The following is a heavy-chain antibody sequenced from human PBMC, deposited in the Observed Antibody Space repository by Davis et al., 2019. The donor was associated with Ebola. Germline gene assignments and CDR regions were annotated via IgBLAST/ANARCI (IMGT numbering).Heavy chain of an antibody. Sequence: GESLKISCEGSGYSFTSYNIGWVRQMPGKGLEWMGRIDPSDSYTNYSPSFQGHVTISADKSISTAYLQWNNLKASDTAMNYCAVTPTYYDSSGIDYWGQGTLVTVSS. D-gene: IGHD3-16*01. CDR2: IDPSDSYT. V-gene: IGHV5-10-1*01. CDR1: GYSFTSYN. CDR3: AVTPTYYDSSGIDY. J-gene: IGHJ4*02.